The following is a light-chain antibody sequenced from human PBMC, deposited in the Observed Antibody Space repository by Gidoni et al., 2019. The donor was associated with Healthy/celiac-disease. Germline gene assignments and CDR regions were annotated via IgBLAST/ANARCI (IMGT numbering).Light chain of an antibody. V-gene: IGLV2-11*01. CDR2: DVS. CDR1: SSDVCGYNY. J-gene: IGLJ3*02. Sequence: QSALPQPRSVSGSPGPSVTISCTGTSSDVCGYNYVSWYQQHPGKAPKLMIYDVSKRPSGVPDRFSGSKSGNTASLTISGHQAEDEADYYCCSYAGSYTWVFGGGTKLTGL. CDR3: CSYAGSYTWV.